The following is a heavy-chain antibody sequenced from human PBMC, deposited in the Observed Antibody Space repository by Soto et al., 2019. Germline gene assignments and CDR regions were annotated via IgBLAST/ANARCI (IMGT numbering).Heavy chain of an antibody. J-gene: IGHJ5*02. Sequence: GGSLRLSCAASGFTFSSYAMSWVRQAPGKGLEWVSAISGSGGSTYYADSVKGRFTISRDNSKNTLYLQMNSLRAEDTAVYYCAKDTESGSYCPWFDPWGQGTLVTVSS. CDR1: GFTFSSYA. CDR3: AKDTESGSYCPWFDP. V-gene: IGHV3-23*01. CDR2: ISGSGGST. D-gene: IGHD1-26*01.